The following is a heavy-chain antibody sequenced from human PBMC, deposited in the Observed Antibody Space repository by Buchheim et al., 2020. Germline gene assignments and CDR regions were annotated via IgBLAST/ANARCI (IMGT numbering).Heavy chain of an antibody. J-gene: IGHJ4*02. V-gene: IGHV3-30*04. CDR2: ISYDGSNK. Sequence: QVQLVESGGGVVQPGRSLRLSCAASGFTFSSYAMHWVRQAPGKGLEWVAVISYDGSNKYYADSVKGRFTISRDNYNNTMYLQMNSLRAEDTAVYYCARGGDMRYIAAPLYYFDYWGQGTL. CDR1: GFTFSSYA. D-gene: IGHD6-6*01. CDR3: ARGGDMRYIAAPLYYFDY.